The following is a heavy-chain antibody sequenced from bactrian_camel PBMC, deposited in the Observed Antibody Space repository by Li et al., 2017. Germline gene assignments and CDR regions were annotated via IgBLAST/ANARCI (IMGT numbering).Heavy chain of an antibody. CDR2: ISSVGTYT. CDR3: APDSTPQMGCY. V-gene: IGHV3S40*01. J-gene: IGHJ4*01. CDR1: GFTFSNYD. D-gene: IGHD3*01. Sequence: EVQLVESGGSLVQPGGSLTLSCAASGFTFSNYDMSWVRRAPGKGLEWVSRISSVGTYTYHVDSVKGRFTISRDNAKNTLYLQLNSLKTEDTAMYYCAPDSTPQMGCYWTRGTQVTVS.